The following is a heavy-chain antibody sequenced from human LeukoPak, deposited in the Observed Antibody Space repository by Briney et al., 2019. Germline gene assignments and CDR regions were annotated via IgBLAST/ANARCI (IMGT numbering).Heavy chain of an antibody. V-gene: IGHV4-34*01. CDR2: INHSGST. CDR3: ARRRRLNYYYYGMDV. Sequence: SETLSLTCAVYGGSFSGYYWSWIRQPPGKGLEWIGEINHSGSTNYNPSLKSRVTISVDTPKNQFSLKLSSVTAADTAVYYCARRRRLNYYYYGMDVWGQGTTVTVSS. J-gene: IGHJ6*02. CDR1: GGSFSGYY. D-gene: IGHD2-8*01.